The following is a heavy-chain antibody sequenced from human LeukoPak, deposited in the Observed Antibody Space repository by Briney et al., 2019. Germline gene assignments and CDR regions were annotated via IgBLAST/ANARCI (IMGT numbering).Heavy chain of an antibody. V-gene: IGHV4-39*07. CDR1: GGSISSSDYY. J-gene: IGHJ4*02. Sequence: SETLSLTCSVSGGSISSSDYYWGWIRQPPGKGLEWIGTMFYTGATKSNQSLSSGVTMSIDTSKNQCSLKLRSVTAADTAVYYCASEARFALPVVGSGDYWGQGTLVTVSS. CDR3: ASEARFALPVVGSGDY. CDR2: MFYTGAT. D-gene: IGHD6-19*01.